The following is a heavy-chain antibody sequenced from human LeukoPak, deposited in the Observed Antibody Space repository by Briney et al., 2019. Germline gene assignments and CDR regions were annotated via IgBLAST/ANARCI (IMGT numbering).Heavy chain of an antibody. D-gene: IGHD4-23*01. CDR2: ISGSGGST. Sequence: GGSLRLSCAASGFTFSSYAMSWVRQAPGKGLEWVSAISGSGGSTYYADSVKGRFTISRDNSKNTLYLQMNSPRVEDTAVYYCAKDRDYGGVNWFDPWGQGTPVTVSS. V-gene: IGHV3-23*01. CDR1: GFTFSSYA. CDR3: AKDRDYGGVNWFDP. J-gene: IGHJ5*02.